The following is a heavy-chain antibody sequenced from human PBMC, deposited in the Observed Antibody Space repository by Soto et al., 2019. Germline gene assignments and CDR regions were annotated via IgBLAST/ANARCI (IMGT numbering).Heavy chain of an antibody. CDR1: GFTFSSYG. Sequence: GGSLRLSCAASGFTFSSYGMHWVRQAPGKGLEWVAVISYDGSNKYYADSVKGRFTISRDNSKNTLYLQMNSLRAEGTAVYYCAKDQVGPGYSWCMDVWGQGTTVTVSS. J-gene: IGHJ6*02. CDR2: ISYDGSNK. D-gene: IGHD5-18*01. V-gene: IGHV3-30*18. CDR3: AKDQVGPGYSWCMDV.